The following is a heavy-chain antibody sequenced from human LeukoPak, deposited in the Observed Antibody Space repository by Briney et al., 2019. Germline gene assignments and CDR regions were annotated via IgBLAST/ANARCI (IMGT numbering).Heavy chain of an antibody. D-gene: IGHD3-22*01. V-gene: IGHV1-2*02. Sequence: ASVKVSCKASGYTFTGYFIHWVRQAPGQGLEWMGWINPTSGGPNYAQKFQGRVTMTRDTSITTAYMELTRLRSDDTAVYYCASRGFYYASDIWGQGIMVTVSS. CDR2: INPTSGGP. CDR1: GYTFTGYF. CDR3: ASRGFYYASDI. J-gene: IGHJ3*02.